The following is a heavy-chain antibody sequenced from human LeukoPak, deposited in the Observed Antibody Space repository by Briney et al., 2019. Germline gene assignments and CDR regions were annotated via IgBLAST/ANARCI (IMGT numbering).Heavy chain of an antibody. J-gene: IGHJ6*03. D-gene: IGHD5-12*01. CDR1: GESISGFY. Sequence: SETLSLTCTVSGESISGFYWTWIRQPPGKGLEWIGYIYYSGSTNYNPSLKSRVTISVDKSKNQFSLKLSSVTAADTAVYYCARDGYDQGYYYMDVWGKGTTVTISS. V-gene: IGHV4-59*12. CDR2: IYYSGST. CDR3: ARDGYDQGYYYMDV.